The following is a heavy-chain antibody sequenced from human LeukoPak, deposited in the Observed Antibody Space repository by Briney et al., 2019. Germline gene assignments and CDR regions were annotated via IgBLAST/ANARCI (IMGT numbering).Heavy chain of an antibody. CDR3: ARDQGAYYYGSVLDY. Sequence: PGGSLRLSCAASGFTFSTYGMHWVRQAPGKGLEWVTFIRSDANEKYYADSVKGRFAISRDTSKNTLYLQMNSLNAEDTAVYYCARDQGAYYYGSVLDYWGQGTLVTVSS. J-gene: IGHJ4*02. CDR2: IRSDANEK. V-gene: IGHV3-30*02. CDR1: GFTFSTYG. D-gene: IGHD3-10*01.